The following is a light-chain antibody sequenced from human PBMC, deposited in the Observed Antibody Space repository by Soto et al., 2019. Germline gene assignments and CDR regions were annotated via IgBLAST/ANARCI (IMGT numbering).Light chain of an antibody. V-gene: IGLV2-14*02. CDR3: SSYVRSSSSWV. J-gene: IGLJ3*02. CDR1: SSDFGNYNL. Sequence: QSVLTQPASVSGSPGQSITISCTGTSSDFGNYNLVSWYQQHPGKVPKLILFEVTNRPSGVSDRFSGSKSGNTASLTVSGLQAEDEGDYYCSSYVRSSSSWVFGGGTKVTVL. CDR2: EVT.